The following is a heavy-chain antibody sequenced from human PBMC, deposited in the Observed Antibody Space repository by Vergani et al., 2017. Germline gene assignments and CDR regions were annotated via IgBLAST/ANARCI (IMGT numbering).Heavy chain of an antibody. CDR3: VRDFHSRGPFDV. Sequence: QVQLQESGPGLVKPSQTLSLTCTVSGDSIRSGVYYWGWIRQHPGQGLEWIGSVFHLGTLYYNPSLQSRVTISMDANNHFSLKLTSVTAADTAVYYCVRDFHSRGPFDVWGQGSLVTVAS. D-gene: IGHD3/OR15-3a*01. CDR2: VFHLGTL. V-gene: IGHV4-31*03. CDR1: GDSIRSGVYY. J-gene: IGHJ4*02.